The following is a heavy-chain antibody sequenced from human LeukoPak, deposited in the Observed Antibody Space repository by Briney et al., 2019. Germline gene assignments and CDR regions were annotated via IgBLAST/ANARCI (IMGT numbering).Heavy chain of an antibody. D-gene: IGHD2-15*01. CDR1: GFTFSSYA. CDR3: AKDEYCGGGSCYSDAFDI. Sequence: GGSLRLSCAASGFTFSSYAMSWVRQAPGKGLEWVSGISDNGGSTYSADSVKGRFTISRDNSKNTLYLQMNSLRAEDTAVYYCAKDEYCGGGSCYSDAFDIWGQGTMVIVSS. J-gene: IGHJ3*02. CDR2: ISDNGGST. V-gene: IGHV3-23*01.